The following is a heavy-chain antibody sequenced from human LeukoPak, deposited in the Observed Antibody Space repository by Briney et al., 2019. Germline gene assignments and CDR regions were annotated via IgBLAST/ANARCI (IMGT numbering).Heavy chain of an antibody. V-gene: IGHV1-2*02. CDR3: ARVMTTVTTYHY. CDR1: GYTFTGYY. CDR2: INPNSGGT. J-gene: IGHJ4*02. D-gene: IGHD4-17*01. Sequence: ASVKVSCKASGYTFTGYYMHWVRQAPGQGLEWMGWINPNSGGTNYAQKFQGRVTMTRDTSISTAYMELSRLRSDDTAVYYCARVMTTVTTYHYWGQGTLITASS.